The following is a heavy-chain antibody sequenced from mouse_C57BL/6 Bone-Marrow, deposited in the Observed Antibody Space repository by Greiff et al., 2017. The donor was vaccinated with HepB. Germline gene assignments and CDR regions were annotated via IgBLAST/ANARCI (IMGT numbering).Heavy chain of an antibody. CDR2: SRNKANDYTT. CDR3: ARDAPDSSVFAY. Sequence: EVHLVESGGGLVQSGRSLRLSCATSGFTFSDFYMEWVRQAPGKGLEWIAASRNKANDYTTEYSASVKGRFIVSRDTSQSILYLQMNALRAEDTAIYYCARDAPDSSVFAYWGQGTLVTVSA. V-gene: IGHV7-1*01. J-gene: IGHJ3*01. D-gene: IGHD3-2*02. CDR1: GFTFSDFY.